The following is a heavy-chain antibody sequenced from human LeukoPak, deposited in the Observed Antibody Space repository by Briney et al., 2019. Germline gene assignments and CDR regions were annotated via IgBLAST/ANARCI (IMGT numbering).Heavy chain of an antibody. CDR3: ARDGLLAAASFDY. J-gene: IGHJ4*02. V-gene: IGHV3-11*04. Sequence: GWSLRLSCAASGFTFSDYYMSWIRQAPGKGLEGVSYISSSGSTTYYADSVKGRFTISRDNAKNSLYLQMNSLSAEDTAVYYCARDGLLAAASFDYWGQGTLVTVSS. D-gene: IGHD6-13*01. CDR1: GFTFSDYY. CDR2: ISSSGSTT.